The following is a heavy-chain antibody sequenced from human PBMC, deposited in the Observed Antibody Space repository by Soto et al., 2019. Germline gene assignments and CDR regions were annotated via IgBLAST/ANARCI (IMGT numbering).Heavy chain of an antibody. CDR2: INSDGSST. CDR3: ARSPGGFYTD. D-gene: IGHD2-8*02. J-gene: IGHJ3*01. Sequence: GGSLRLSCTDSGFTFSSNWMHWLRQGPGKGLVWVSRINSDGSSTNYADSVKGRFTISRDNAKSTLYLQMNSLRAEDTAVYYCARSPGGFYTDGGQGTVVTVSS. V-gene: IGHV3-74*01. CDR1: GFTFSSNW.